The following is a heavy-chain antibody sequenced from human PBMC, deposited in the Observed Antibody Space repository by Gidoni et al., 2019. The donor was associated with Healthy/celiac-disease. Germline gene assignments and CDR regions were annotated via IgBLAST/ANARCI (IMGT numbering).Heavy chain of an antibody. CDR1: GGSMSSYY. Sequence: QVQLQESGPGLVKSSETLSLTCIVSGGSMSSYYWTWIRQPPGKGLEWTGYIYSNAKLDYNPSLKSRITISVDTSRSQFSLKFNSVTAADTAVYYCARGRTYSYYWGQGTLVTVSS. CDR2: IYSNAKL. D-gene: IGHD2-21*01. V-gene: IGHV4-59*01. J-gene: IGHJ4*02. CDR3: ARGRTYSYY.